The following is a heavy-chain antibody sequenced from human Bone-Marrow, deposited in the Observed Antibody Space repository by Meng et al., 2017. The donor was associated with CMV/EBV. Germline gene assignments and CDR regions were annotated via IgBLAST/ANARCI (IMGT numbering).Heavy chain of an antibody. D-gene: IGHD2-2*01. J-gene: IGHJ6*02. Sequence: SETLSLTCTVSGGSFSSGSYYWSWIRQPPGKGLEWIGYIYYSGSTNYNPSLKSRVTISVDTSKNQFSLKLSSVTAADTAVYYCAREGGYCSSTSCYYYYGMDVWGQGTTVTLSS. CDR1: GGSFSSGSYY. CDR2: IYYSGST. V-gene: IGHV4-61*01. CDR3: AREGGYCSSTSCYYYYGMDV.